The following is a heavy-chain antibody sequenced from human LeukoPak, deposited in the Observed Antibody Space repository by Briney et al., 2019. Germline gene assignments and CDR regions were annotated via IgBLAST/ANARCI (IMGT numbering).Heavy chain of an antibody. D-gene: IGHD6-25*01. J-gene: IGHJ4*02. CDR1: GGSISPYY. V-gene: IGHV4-59*01. CDR2: IFYTGIT. Sequence: SETLSLTCSVSGGSISPYYWSWIRQPPGKGLEWIGYIFYTGITTYNPSLKSRVSISLDSPKNQFFLRLTSVTAADTAMYYCARAETLAAIYFDFWGQGRLVTVSS. CDR3: ARAETLAAIYFDF.